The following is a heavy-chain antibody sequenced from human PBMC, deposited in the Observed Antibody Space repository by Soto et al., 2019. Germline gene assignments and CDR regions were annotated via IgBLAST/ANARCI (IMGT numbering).Heavy chain of an antibody. CDR1: GYTFTGYY. V-gene: IGHV1-2*04. J-gene: IGHJ6*02. CDR2: INPNSGGT. Sequence: GASVKVSCKASGYTFTGYYMHWVRQAPGQGLEWMGWINPNSGGTNYAQKFQGWVTMTRDTSISTAYMELSRLRSDDTAVYYCAREKRDADSSSWYLSYYYFGMDVWGQGTTVTVSS. CDR3: AREKRDADSSSWYLSYYYFGMDV. D-gene: IGHD6-13*01.